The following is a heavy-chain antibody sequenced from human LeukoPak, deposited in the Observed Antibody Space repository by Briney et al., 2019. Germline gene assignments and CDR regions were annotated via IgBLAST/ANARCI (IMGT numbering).Heavy chain of an antibody. V-gene: IGHV3-15*01. J-gene: IGHJ4*02. CDR3: STTYYYDSSEGY. D-gene: IGHD3-22*01. CDR1: GFTVSSNY. CDR2: IKSKTDGGTT. Sequence: AGGSLRLSCAASGFTVSSNYMSWVRQAPGKGLEWVGRIKSKTDGGTTDYAAPVKGRFTISRDDSKNTLYLQMNSLKTEDTAVYYCSTTYYYDSSEGYWGQGTLVTVSS.